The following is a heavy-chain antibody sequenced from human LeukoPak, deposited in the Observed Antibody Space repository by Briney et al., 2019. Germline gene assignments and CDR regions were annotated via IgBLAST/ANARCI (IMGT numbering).Heavy chain of an antibody. CDR3: AREKTYYDGSGNYYGGVFDY. CDR2: VHHTGST. D-gene: IGHD3-22*01. V-gene: IGHV4-39*02. CDR1: GVSISTNYFY. Sequence: SESLSLTSTVSGVSISTNYFYWAWIRQPPGKGLELIGYVHHTGSTFHNSTLKSRVTISADTSQNQFSLSLTSVTAADTAVYYCAREKTYYDGSGNYYGGVFDYWGQGTLVTVSS. J-gene: IGHJ4*02.